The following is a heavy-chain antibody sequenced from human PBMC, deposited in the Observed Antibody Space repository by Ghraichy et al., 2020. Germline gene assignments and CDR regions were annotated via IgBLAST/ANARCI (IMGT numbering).Heavy chain of an antibody. CDR2: ISGSGGST. D-gene: IGHD3-3*01. V-gene: IGHV3-23*01. J-gene: IGHJ4*02. CDR3: ANSAYDFWSGYSLTYFDY. Sequence: GGSLRLSCAASGFTFSSYAMSWVRQAPGKGLEWVSAISGSGGSTYYAVSVKGRFTISRDNSKNTLYLQMNSRRAEDTAVYYCANSAYDFWSGYSLTYFDYWGQGTLVTVSS. CDR1: GFTFSSYA.